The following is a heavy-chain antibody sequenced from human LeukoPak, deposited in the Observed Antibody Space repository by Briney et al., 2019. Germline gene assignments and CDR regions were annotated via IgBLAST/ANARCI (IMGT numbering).Heavy chain of an antibody. D-gene: IGHD4-17*01. CDR1: GGSISSSNW. CDR3: ARDRRVYGDYLIGMDV. V-gene: IGHV4-4*02. J-gene: IGHJ6*02. CDR2: IYHSGST. Sequence: SGTLSLTCAVSGGSISSSNWWSWVRHPPGKGLEWIGEIYHSGSTNYNPSLKSRVTISVDKSKNQFSLKLSSVTAADTAVYYCARDRRVYGDYLIGMDVWGQGTTVTVSS.